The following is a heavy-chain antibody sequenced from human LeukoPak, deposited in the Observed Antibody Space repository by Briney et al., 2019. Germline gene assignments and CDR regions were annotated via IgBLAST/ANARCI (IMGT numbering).Heavy chain of an antibody. CDR2: IRSKANSYAT. V-gene: IGHV3-73*01. CDR1: GFTFSGSA. Sequence: PGGSLRLSCAAYGFTFSGSAMHWVRQPFGKGLEWVGRIRSKANSYATAYAASVKGRFTISRDDSKNTAYLQMNSLKTEDTAVYYCTRLRWELLGGHDYWGQGTLVTVSS. CDR3: TRLRWELLGGHDY. J-gene: IGHJ4*02. D-gene: IGHD1-26*01.